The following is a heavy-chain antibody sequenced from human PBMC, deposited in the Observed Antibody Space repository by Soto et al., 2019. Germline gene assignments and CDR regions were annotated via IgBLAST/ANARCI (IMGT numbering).Heavy chain of an antibody. CDR1: GYTFTSYG. D-gene: IGHD5-18*01. V-gene: IGHV1-18*01. CDR3: ASGYSLYNWFDP. Sequence: ASVKVSCKASGYTFTSYGISWVRQAPGQGLERMGWISAYNGNTNYAQKLQGRVTMTTDPSTSTAYMELRSLRSDDTAVYYCASGYSLYNWFDPWGQGTLVTVSS. CDR2: ISAYNGNT. J-gene: IGHJ5*02.